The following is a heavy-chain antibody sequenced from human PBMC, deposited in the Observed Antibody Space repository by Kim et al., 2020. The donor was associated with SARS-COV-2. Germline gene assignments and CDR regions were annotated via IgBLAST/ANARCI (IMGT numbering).Heavy chain of an antibody. J-gene: IGHJ4*02. V-gene: IGHV1-2*02. CDR1: GYIFTDYY. CDR2: MHVKSGGT. Sequence: ASVKVSCKASGYIFTDYYLHWLRQAPGQGLEWMGWMHVKSGGTNYPQNFQGRVSMTRDTSTDTAYMELSSLTFDDTAIYYCARVTISGVWGYEFWGQGTL. CDR3: ARVTISGVWGYEF. D-gene: IGHD3-3*01.